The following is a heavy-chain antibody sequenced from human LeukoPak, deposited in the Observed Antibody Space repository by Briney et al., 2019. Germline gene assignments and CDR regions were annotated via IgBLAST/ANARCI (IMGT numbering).Heavy chain of an antibody. D-gene: IGHD1-26*01. J-gene: IGHJ4*02. CDR2: IYHNGST. CDR1: GYSISSGYY. V-gene: IGHV4-38-2*01. Sequence: SETLSLTCAVSGYSISSGYYWGWIRQPPGKGLEWIGNIYHNGSTYYNPSLKSRVTIPVDTSKNQFSLKLSSVTAADTAVYYCARSGIYSYWGQGTLVTVSS. CDR3: ARSGIYSY.